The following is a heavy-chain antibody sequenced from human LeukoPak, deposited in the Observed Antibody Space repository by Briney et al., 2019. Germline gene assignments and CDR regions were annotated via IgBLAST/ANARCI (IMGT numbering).Heavy chain of an antibody. CDR3: ARDGDNHYDSSGFYMFYFDY. D-gene: IGHD3-22*01. J-gene: IGHJ4*02. V-gene: IGHV1-69*13. Sequence: SVKVSCKASGGTFSSYAISWVRQAPGQGLEWMGGIIPIFGTANYAQKFQGRVTITADESTSTAYMELSSLRSEDTAVYYCARDGDNHYDSSGFYMFYFDYWGQGTLVTVSS. CDR2: IIPIFGTA. CDR1: GGTFSSYA.